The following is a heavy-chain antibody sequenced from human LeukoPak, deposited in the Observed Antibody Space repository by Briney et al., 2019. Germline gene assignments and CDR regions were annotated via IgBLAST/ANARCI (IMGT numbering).Heavy chain of an antibody. Sequence: PSETLSLTCAVYGGSFSGYYWSWIRQPPGKGLEWIGEINHSGSTNYNPSLKSRVTISVDTSKNQFSLKLSSVTAADTAVYYCARRVPLGYCSSTSCYAHQPPHMTGMDVWGQGTTVTVSS. D-gene: IGHD2-2*01. CDR3: ARRVPLGYCSSTSCYAHQPPHMTGMDV. CDR1: GGSFSGYY. J-gene: IGHJ6*02. V-gene: IGHV4-34*01. CDR2: INHSGST.